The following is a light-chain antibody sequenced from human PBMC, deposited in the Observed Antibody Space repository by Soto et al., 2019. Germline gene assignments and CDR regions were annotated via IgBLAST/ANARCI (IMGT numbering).Light chain of an antibody. CDR3: QKYDSAPYT. CDR1: QGISNF. J-gene: IGKJ2*01. CDR2: AAS. Sequence: DIQMTQSPSSLSASVGDTVTITCRASQGISNFLAWYQQRPGTVPRFLIYAASTLHSGVPSRFSGSGSGTHFTLTIISLQPEDFPTYYCQKYDSAPYTFGQGTKLQIK. V-gene: IGKV1-27*01.